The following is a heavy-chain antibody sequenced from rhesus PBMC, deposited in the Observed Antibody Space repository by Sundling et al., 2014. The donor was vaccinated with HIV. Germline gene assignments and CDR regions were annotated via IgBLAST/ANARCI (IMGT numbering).Heavy chain of an antibody. V-gene: IGHV4S9*01. CDR3: ARGIAAAIDFDD. CDR1: GGSISDYYY. Sequence: QVQLQESGPGLVKPSETLSLTCAVSGGSISDYYYWNWIRQPPGKGLEWIGNIYGNSESTYYNPSLKSRVAISKDTSKNQFFLKLSSVTAADTAVYYCARGIAAAIDFDDWGQGVLVTVAS. D-gene: IGHD6-31*01. CDR2: IYGNSEST. J-gene: IGHJ4*01.